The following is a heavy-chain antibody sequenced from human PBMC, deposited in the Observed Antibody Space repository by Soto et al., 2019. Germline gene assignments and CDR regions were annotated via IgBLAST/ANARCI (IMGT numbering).Heavy chain of an antibody. J-gene: IGHJ6*02. V-gene: IGHV3-43D*03. CDR3: AKDIRARVLYDCWSGYYNYHGIDV. Sequence: GGSLRLSCAASGFTFDDYAMHWVRQAPGKGLEWVSLISWDGGSTYYADSVKGRFTISRDNSKNSLYLQMNSLRAEDTALYYCAKDIRARVLYDCWSGYYNYHGIDVWGQGTTVTVSS. CDR1: GFTFDDYA. CDR2: ISWDGGST. D-gene: IGHD3-3*01.